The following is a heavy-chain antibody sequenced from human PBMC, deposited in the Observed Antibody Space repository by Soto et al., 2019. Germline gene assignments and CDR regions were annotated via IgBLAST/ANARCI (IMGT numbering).Heavy chain of an antibody. J-gene: IGHJ4*02. CDR3: ARSIYDSSGYYLDY. V-gene: IGHV4-31*03. D-gene: IGHD3-22*01. Sequence: SETLSLTCTVSGGSISSGGYYWSWIRQHPGKGLEWIGYIYYSGSTYYNPSLKSRVTISVDTSKNQFSLKLSSVTAADTAVYYCARSIYDSSGYYLDYWGQGTLVTVSS. CDR1: GGSISSGGYY. CDR2: IYYSGST.